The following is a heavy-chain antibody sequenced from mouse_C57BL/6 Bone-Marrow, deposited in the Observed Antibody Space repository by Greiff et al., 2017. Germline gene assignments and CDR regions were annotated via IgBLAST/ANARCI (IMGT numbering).Heavy chain of an antibody. CDR3: TTAGDDGYTMDY. Sequence: VQLQEPGAELVRPGASVKLSCTASGFNINDDYMHWVKQRPEQGLEWIGWIDPADGDTEYASKFQGKATITADTSSTTAYLQLSSLTSEDTAVYYGTTAGDDGYTMDYWGQGTAVTVSS. V-gene: IGHV14-4*01. CDR2: IDPADGDT. D-gene: IGHD1-2*01. CDR1: GFNINDDY. J-gene: IGHJ4*01.